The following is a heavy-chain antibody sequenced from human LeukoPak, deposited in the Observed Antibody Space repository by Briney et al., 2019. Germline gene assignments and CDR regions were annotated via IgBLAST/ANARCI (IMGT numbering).Heavy chain of an antibody. J-gene: IGHJ4*02. Sequence: SETLSLTCAVYGGSFSGYYWSWIRQPPGKGLEWIGEINHSGSTNYNPSLKSRVTISVDTSKNQFSLKLSSVTAADTAVYYCASSGSYRSDNWGQGTLVTVSS. V-gene: IGHV4-34*01. CDR2: INHSGST. D-gene: IGHD1-26*01. CDR3: ASSGSYRSDN. CDR1: GGSFSGYY.